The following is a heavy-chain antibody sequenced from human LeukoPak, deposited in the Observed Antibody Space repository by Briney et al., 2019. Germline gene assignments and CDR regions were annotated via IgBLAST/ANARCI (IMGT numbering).Heavy chain of an antibody. CDR3: ARARNYYGSGSYSP. J-gene: IGHJ5*02. V-gene: IGHV4-34*01. Sequence: NTSETLSLTCAVYGGSFSGYYWSWIRQPPGKGLEWIGEINHSGSTNYNPSLKSRVTISVDTSKNQFSLKLSSVTAADTAVYYCARARNYYGSGSYSPWGQGTLVTVSS. CDR1: GGSFSGYY. D-gene: IGHD3-10*01. CDR2: INHSGST.